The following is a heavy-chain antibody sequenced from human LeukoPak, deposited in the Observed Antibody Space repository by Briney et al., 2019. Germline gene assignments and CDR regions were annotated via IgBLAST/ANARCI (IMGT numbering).Heavy chain of an antibody. J-gene: IGHJ5*02. CDR3: ARIRGGFLEWSNWFDP. CDR1: GGSISSYY. Sequence: SETLSLTCTVSGGSISSYYWSRIRQPAGKGLEWIGRIYTSGSTNYNPSLKSRVTMSVDTSKKQFSLKLSSVTAADTAVYYCARIRGGFLEWSNWFDPWGQGTLVTVSS. D-gene: IGHD3-3*01. CDR2: IYTSGST. V-gene: IGHV4-4*07.